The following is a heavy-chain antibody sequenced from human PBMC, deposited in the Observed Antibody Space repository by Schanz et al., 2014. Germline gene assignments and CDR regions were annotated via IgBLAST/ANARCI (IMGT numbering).Heavy chain of an antibody. CDR1: GFTFNNFN. V-gene: IGHV3-21*06. J-gene: IGHJ4*02. CDR2: ISSSGSSI. CDR3: ARGDPVAGLDY. Sequence: EVQLVESGGGLVKPGGSLRLSCAASGFTFNNFNMNWVRQAPGKGLEWVSSISSSGSSIYYADSVKGRFTISRDNANNSLFLRMNSLRAEDTAVYYCARGDPVAGLDYWGRGTLVTVSS.